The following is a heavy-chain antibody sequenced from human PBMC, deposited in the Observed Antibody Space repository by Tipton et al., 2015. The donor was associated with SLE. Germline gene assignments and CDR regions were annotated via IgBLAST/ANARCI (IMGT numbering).Heavy chain of an antibody. CDR2: IREDGSEK. V-gene: IGHV3-7*01. CDR3: ARERAITFGGLIAHDPLDV. CDR1: GFTFSNNW. D-gene: IGHD3-16*02. J-gene: IGHJ3*01. Sequence: SLRLSCIVSGFTFSNNWMAWVRQAPGKGLEWVAHIREDGSEKFHVDSVRGRFAISRDNAKNSLYLHMNSLRAEDTAVYYCARERAITFGGLIAHDPLDVWGQGTMVTVSS.